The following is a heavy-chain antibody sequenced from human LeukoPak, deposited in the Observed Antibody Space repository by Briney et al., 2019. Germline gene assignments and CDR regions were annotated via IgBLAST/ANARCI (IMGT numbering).Heavy chain of an antibody. Sequence: PSETLSLTCTVSGGSISSSSYYWGWIRQPPGKGLEWIRSIYSSGSTYYNPSLKSRVTISVDTSKNQFSLKLSSVTAADTAVYYCARAMWDSVVVVAATGFDYWGQGTLVTVSS. J-gene: IGHJ4*02. V-gene: IGHV4-39*07. CDR3: ARAMWDSVVVVAATGFDY. D-gene: IGHD2-15*01. CDR1: GGSISSSSYY. CDR2: IYSSGST.